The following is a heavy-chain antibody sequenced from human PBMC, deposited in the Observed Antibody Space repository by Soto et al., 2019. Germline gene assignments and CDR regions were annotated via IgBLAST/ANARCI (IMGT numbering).Heavy chain of an antibody. D-gene: IGHD6-19*01. Sequence: PGESLKISCKGSGYSFTSYWISWVRQMPGKGLEWMGRIDPSDSYTNYSPSFQGHVTISADKSISTAYLQWSSLKASDTAMYYCARLISNGIAVAGTNEQYYYYGMDVWGQGTRVTVSS. J-gene: IGHJ6*02. CDR2: IDPSDSYT. V-gene: IGHV5-10-1*01. CDR3: ARLISNGIAVAGTNEQYYYYGMDV. CDR1: GYSFTSYW.